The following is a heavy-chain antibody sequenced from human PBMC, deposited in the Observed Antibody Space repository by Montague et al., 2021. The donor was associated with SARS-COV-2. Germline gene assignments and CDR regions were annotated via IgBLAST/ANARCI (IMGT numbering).Heavy chain of an antibody. Sequence: SLRLSCAASGFSFSSYWMSWVRQAPGKGLEWVSGISGGGDRKYYADSVKGRLTISRDNSKNTVYVQMNSLRAEDTAVYYCAKFSRDSSGVAWGQGTLVTVPS. V-gene: IGHV3-23*01. J-gene: IGHJ5*02. D-gene: IGHD3-22*01. CDR3: AKFSRDSSGVA. CDR1: GFSFSSYW. CDR2: ISGGGDRK.